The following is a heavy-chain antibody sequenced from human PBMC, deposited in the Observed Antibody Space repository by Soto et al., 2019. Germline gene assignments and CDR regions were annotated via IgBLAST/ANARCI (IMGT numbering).Heavy chain of an antibody. J-gene: IGHJ6*02. D-gene: IGHD6-6*01. V-gene: IGHV5-10-1*01. CDR3: ASREYSSSSPRSIYYYGMDV. CDR2: IDPSDSYT. Sequence: PGESLKISCKGSGYSFTSYWISWVRQMPGKGLEWMGRIDPSDSYTNYSPFFQGHVTISADKSISTAYLQWSSLKASDTAMYYCASREYSSSSPRSIYYYGMDVWGQGTTVTVSS. CDR1: GYSFTSYW.